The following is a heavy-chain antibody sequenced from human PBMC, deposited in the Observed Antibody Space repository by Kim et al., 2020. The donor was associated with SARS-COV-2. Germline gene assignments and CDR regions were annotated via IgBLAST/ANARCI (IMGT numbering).Heavy chain of an antibody. Sequence: NPSLKRRVIISSDTSKNQFSLNLRSVTAADTAVYYCARSYSGTYFAAFDIWGPGTMATVSS. V-gene: IGHV4-4*08. D-gene: IGHD1-26*01. J-gene: IGHJ3*02. CDR3: ARSYSGTYFAAFDI.